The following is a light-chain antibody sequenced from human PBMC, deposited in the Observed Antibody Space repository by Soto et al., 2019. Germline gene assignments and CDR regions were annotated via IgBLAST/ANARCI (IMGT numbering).Light chain of an antibody. CDR2: VGTGGIVG. CDR1: SGYINYK. CDR3: GAAHGSGSTYV. Sequence: QSALTQPPSASASLGASITLTCTLSSGYINYKVVWYQQRPGKGPRLEMRVGTGGIVGSKGDGSPYRFSVLGTGLNRYLTIKNILEEDESDDHCGAAHGSGSTYVFGTGTKVTVL. V-gene: IGLV9-49*01. J-gene: IGLJ1*01.